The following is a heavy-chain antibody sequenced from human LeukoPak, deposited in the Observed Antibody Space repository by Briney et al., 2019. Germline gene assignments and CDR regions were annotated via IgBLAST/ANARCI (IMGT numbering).Heavy chain of an antibody. CDR2: INQLGSAK. CDR3: ARLSVRGDTVDY. J-gene: IGHJ4*02. CDR1: GFTFSSQW. V-gene: IGHV3-7*05. D-gene: IGHD3-10*01. Sequence: GGSLRLSCEASGFTFSSQWMSWVRQAPGKGLEWVANINQLGSAKYYVDSVKGRFTISRENAKNSLYLQVNSLRAEDTAVYFCARLSVRGDTVDYWGQGTLVTVSS.